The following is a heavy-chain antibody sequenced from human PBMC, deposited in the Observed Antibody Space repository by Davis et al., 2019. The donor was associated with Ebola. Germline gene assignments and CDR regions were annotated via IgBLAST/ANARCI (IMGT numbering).Heavy chain of an antibody. V-gene: IGHV1-46*01. CDR2: INPNDGRT. CDR1: GYTFTNYY. J-gene: IGHJ4*02. Sequence: ASVKVSCKASGYTFTNYYMHWVRQAPGQGLEWMGMINPNDGRTIYAQKFQGRVTVTRDTSTTTAYMELNSLRSEDTAVYYCARRRSSRTATITYFDYWGQGTLVTVSS. D-gene: IGHD5-12*01. CDR3: ARRRSSRTATITYFDY.